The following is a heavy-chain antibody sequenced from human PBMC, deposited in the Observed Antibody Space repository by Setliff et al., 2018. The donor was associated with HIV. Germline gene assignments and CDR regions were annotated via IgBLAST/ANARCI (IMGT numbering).Heavy chain of an antibody. CDR3: ARGLVSDRTSFIFDY. V-gene: IGHV4-34*01. D-gene: IGHD2-2*01. CDR2: VSPSGTT. J-gene: IGHJ4*02. Sequence: SETLSLTCAVYGVSFSDYYWSWIRQPPGKGLEWIGEVSPSGTTNYNPSLESRVTMSMDKSENQFSLKLTSVTAADAAVYYCARGLVSDRTSFIFDYWGLGTLVTVSS. CDR1: GVSFSDYY.